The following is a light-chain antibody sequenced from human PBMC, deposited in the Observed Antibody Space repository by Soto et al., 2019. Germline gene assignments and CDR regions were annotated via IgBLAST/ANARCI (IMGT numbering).Light chain of an antibody. V-gene: IGLV2-14*01. CDR2: DVS. CDR3: SSYTSSSTLRV. CDR1: SSDVGGYNY. J-gene: IGLJ1*01. Sequence: QSVLTQPASVSGSPGQSITISCTGTSSDVGGYNYVSWYQQHPGKAPKLMIYDVSNRPSGVPNRFSGSKSGNTASLTISGLQAEDEADYYCSSYTSSSTLRVFGTGTKVTVL.